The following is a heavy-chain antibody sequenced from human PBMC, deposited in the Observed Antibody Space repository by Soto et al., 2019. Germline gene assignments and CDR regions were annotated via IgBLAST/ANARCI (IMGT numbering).Heavy chain of an antibody. CDR1: GYTFNTYY. D-gene: IGHD4-17*01. CDR2: IHPSGGGT. J-gene: IGHJ4*02. CDR3: ARGYWYGDFFY. V-gene: IGHV1-46*02. Sequence: VKVSCKPSGYTFNTYYLHWVRQAPGQALEWMGVIHPSGGGTTYAQKFLGRVTVTRDTSTSTVYMELSSLRSEDTAVYYCARGYWYGDFFYWGQGTLVTVSS.